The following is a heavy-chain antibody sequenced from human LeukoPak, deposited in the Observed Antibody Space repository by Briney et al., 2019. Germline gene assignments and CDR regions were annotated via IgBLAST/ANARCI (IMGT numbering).Heavy chain of an antibody. J-gene: IGHJ4*02. Sequence: GASVKVSCKASGYTFTSYYIDWVRQAPGQGLEWMGVINPSGGSTRYAHKFQGRVTMTGDPSTRTVYMELSSLTSDDTAVYYCARGTTDAYWGQGTPVTVSS. V-gene: IGHV1-46*01. CDR1: GYTFTSYY. CDR2: INPSGGST. D-gene: IGHD1-1*01. CDR3: ARGTTDAY.